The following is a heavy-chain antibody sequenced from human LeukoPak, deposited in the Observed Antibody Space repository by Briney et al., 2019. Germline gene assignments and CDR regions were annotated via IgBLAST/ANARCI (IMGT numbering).Heavy chain of an antibody. J-gene: IGHJ6*03. V-gene: IGHV1-8*03. CDR1: GYTFTSYD. Sequence: GASVKVSCKASGYTFTSYDMNWVRQATGQGLEWMGWMNPNSGNTGYAQKFQGRVTITRNTSISTAYMQLSSLRSEDTAVYYCSSSPAMVRGVRYYYMDVWGKGTTVTVSS. CDR2: MNPNSGNT. D-gene: IGHD3-10*01. CDR3: SSSPAMVRGVRYYYMDV.